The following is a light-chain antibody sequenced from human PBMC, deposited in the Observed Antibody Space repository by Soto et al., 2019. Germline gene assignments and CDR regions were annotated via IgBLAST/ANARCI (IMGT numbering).Light chain of an antibody. CDR3: QQYRSSPST. CDR1: QSLSTDY. V-gene: IGKV3-20*01. Sequence: DIVLTQSPGTLSLSPGERATLSCWASQSLSTDYLAWYQQKPGQPPRLLIYGASSRATGIPDRFSGSGSGTDFTLTISRLEPEDFAVYYCQQYRSSPSTFGQGTKLEIK. J-gene: IGKJ2*01. CDR2: GAS.